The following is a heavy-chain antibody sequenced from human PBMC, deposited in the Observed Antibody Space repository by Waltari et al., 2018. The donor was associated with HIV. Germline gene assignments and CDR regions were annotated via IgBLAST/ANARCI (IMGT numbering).Heavy chain of an antibody. J-gene: IGHJ4*02. V-gene: IGHV7-4-1*02. D-gene: IGHD3-22*01. Sequence: QVQLVQSGSELKKPGASVKVSCKASGYTFTSYAMNWVRQAPGQGLEWMGWINTNTGNTTYAQGFTGRCVFSLDTSVSTAYLQISSLKAEDTAVYYCARDSYTTWRYYYDSSGYYFDYWGQGTLVTVSS. CDR2: INTNTGNT. CDR1: GYTFTSYA. CDR3: ARDSYTTWRYYYDSSGYYFDY.